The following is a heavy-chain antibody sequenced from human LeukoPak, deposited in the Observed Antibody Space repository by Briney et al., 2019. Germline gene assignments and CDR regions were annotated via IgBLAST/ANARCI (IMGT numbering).Heavy chain of an antibody. Sequence: ASVKVSCKASGYTFTRYDINWVRQATGQGLEWMGWMNPNSGNTGYAQKFQGRVTMTTDTSTSTAYMELRSLRSDDTAAYYCARVDSGSYGHDAFDIWGQGTMVTVSS. CDR2: MNPNSGNT. V-gene: IGHV1-8*01. D-gene: IGHD1-26*01. CDR1: GYTFTRYD. J-gene: IGHJ3*02. CDR3: ARVDSGSYGHDAFDI.